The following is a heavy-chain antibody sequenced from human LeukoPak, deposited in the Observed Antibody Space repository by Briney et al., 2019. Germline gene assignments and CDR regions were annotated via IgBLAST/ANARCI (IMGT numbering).Heavy chain of an antibody. V-gene: IGHV1-18*01. Sequence: ASVKVSCKASGYTFTSYGISWVRQAPGQGLEWMGWISAYNGNTNYAQKLQGRVTMTTDTSTRTAYMELRSLRSDDTAVYYCARAYCSSTSCYRWFDPWGQGTLVTVSS. CDR3: ARAYCSSTSCYRWFDP. CDR2: ISAYNGNT. J-gene: IGHJ5*02. CDR1: GYTFTSYG. D-gene: IGHD2-2*01.